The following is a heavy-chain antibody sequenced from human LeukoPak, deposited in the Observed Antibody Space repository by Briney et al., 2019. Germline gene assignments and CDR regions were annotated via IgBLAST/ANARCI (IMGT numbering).Heavy chain of an antibody. CDR1: GGSISSSSYY. V-gene: IGHV4-39*01. CDR3: ARLLLGGVDY. D-gene: IGHD2-15*01. Sequence: SETLSLTCTVSGGSISSSSYYWGWIRQPPGKGLEWIGSIYYSGSTYYNPSLKSRVTISVDTSKNQFSLKLSSVTAADTAVYYCARLLLGGVDYWAREPWSPSPQ. J-gene: IGHJ4*02. CDR2: IYYSGST.